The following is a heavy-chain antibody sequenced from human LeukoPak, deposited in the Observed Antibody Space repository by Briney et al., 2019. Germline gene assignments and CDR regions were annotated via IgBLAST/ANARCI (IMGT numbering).Heavy chain of an antibody. Sequence: GGSLRLSCAASGFTFSSYAMSWVRQAPGKGLEWASAISGSGGSAYYADSVKGRFTISRDNSKNTLYLQMNSLRAEDTAVYYCAGIAVAGRWFDYWGQGTLVTVSS. V-gene: IGHV3-23*01. CDR1: GFTFSSYA. CDR2: ISGSGGSA. J-gene: IGHJ4*02. CDR3: AGIAVAGRWFDY. D-gene: IGHD6-19*01.